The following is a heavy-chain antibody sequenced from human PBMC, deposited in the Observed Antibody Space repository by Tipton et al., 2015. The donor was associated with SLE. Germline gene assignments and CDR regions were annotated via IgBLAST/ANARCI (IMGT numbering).Heavy chain of an antibody. CDR2: ISAYNGNT. CDR1: GYTFSSYG. J-gene: IGHJ3*01. D-gene: IGHD3-16*01. V-gene: IGHV1-18*01. CDR3: ARDRGTYDPGIAFDV. Sequence: QVQLVQSGGEVRKPGASVKVSCKASGYTFSSYGMSWVRQAPGQGLEWMAWISAYNGNTKYAQKFQGRVTVTTDTSTSTAYMDLRSLRSDDTAVYYCARDRGTYDPGIAFDVWGQGTMVTVSS.